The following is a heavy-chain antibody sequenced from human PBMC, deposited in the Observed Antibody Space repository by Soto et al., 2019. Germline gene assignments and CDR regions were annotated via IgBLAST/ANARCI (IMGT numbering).Heavy chain of an antibody. J-gene: IGHJ4*02. CDR1: GFTFSSYG. Sequence: PGGSLRLSCAASGFTFSSYGMHWVRQAPGKGLEWVAVIWYDGSNKYYADSVKGRFTISRDNSKNTLYLQMNSLRAEDTAVYYCARIAPRNHFDYWGQGTLVTVSS. V-gene: IGHV3-33*01. CDR3: ARIAPRNHFDY. CDR2: IWYDGSNK.